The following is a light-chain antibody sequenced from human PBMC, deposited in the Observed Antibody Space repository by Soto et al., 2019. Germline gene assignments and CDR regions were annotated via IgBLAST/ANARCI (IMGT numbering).Light chain of an antibody. CDR2: DTS. J-gene: IGKJ2*02. Sequence: DVQMTQSPSAMSASVGDRVTITCRASQDISRFVAWFQQKPGKAPERLIYDTSSLQPGVPSRFSGSGSGTEFTLAISGLQPEDVATYYCLQHNSYPCTFGQGTKLEIK. CDR1: QDISRF. V-gene: IGKV1-17*03. CDR3: LQHNSYPCT.